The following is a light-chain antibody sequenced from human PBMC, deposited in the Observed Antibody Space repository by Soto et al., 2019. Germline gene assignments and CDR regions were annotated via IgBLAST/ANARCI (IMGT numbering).Light chain of an antibody. CDR1: SSDVIGYDY. CDR2: EVI. CDR3: SSYAGNNNLR. V-gene: IGLV2-8*01. J-gene: IGLJ2*01. Sequence: QSVLTQPPSASGSPGQSVTIPCTGASSDVIGYDYVSWYQQYPGKAPKLMIYEVIKRPSGVPDRFSGSKSGNTASLTVSGLQTEDEADYYCSSYAGNNNLRFGGRTKLTVL.